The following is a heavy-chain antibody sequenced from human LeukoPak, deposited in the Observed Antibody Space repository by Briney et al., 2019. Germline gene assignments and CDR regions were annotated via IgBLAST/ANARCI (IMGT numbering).Heavy chain of an antibody. CDR2: ISAYNGNT. J-gene: IGHJ6*02. D-gene: IGHD4-17*01. V-gene: IGHV1-18*01. CDR3: ARSYGDYPTYYHYGMDV. CDR1: GYTFTSYG. Sequence: ASVKVSCKASGYTFTSYGISWVRQAPGQGLEWMGWISAYNGNTNYAQKLQGRVTMTTDTSTSTAYMELRSLRSDDTAVYYCARSYGDYPTYYHYGMDVWGQGTTVTVSS.